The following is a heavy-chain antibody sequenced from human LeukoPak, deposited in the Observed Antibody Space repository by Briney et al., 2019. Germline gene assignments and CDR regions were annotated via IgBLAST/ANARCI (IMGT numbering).Heavy chain of an antibody. D-gene: IGHD1-1*01. V-gene: IGHV4-39*01. CDR2: NYYIDST. CDR3: ARQTNRGAGNFDS. Sequence: PSETLSLTCTVSGGSISSSTYYWGWIRQAPGKGLEWIGSNYYIDSTNYNPSRKSRVTISVDMSKNQLSLNLNSVTAADTAVYYCARQTNRGAGNFDSWGQGTLVTVSS. CDR1: GGSISSSTYY. J-gene: IGHJ4*02.